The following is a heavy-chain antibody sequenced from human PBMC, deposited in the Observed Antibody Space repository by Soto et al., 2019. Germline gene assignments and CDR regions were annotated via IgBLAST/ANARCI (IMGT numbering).Heavy chain of an antibody. V-gene: IGHV2-5*01. CDR3: AHIDPEIVTVGGHGGFDY. CDR2: IYLYDDK. J-gene: IGHJ4*02. Sequence: QITLKESGPTLVRPPQTLTLTCTFSGFSLTSGVGVGWIRQPPGKALEWLALIYLYDDKRYSPSLKNRLTITKYTSKNQVVLTMTNVGPVDTATYFCAHIDPEIVTVGGHGGFDYWGQGTLVTVSS. D-gene: IGHD5-12*01. CDR1: GFSLTSGVG.